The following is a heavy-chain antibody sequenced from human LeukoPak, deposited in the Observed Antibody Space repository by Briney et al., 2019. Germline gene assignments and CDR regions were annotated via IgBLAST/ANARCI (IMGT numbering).Heavy chain of an antibody. V-gene: IGHV4-61*02. J-gene: IGHJ4*02. CDR2: IYTSGST. Sequence: SQTLSLTCTVSGGSISSGSYYWSWIRQPAGKGLEWIGRIYTSGSTNYNPSLKSRVTISVDTSKNQFSLKLSSVTAADTAVYYCAREGPTYSSSWYYWGQGTLVTVSS. CDR1: GGSISSGSYY. D-gene: IGHD6-13*01. CDR3: AREGPTYSSSWYY.